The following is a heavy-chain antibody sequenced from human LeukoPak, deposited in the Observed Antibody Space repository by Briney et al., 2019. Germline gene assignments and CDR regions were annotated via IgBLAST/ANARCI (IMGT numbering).Heavy chain of an antibody. CDR1: GFTFSSYG. J-gene: IGHJ4*02. D-gene: IGHD6-13*01. V-gene: IGHV3-30*18. CDR2: ISYDGSNK. Sequence: PGRSLRLSCAASGFTFSSYGMHWVRQAPGKGLGWVAVISYDGSNKYYADSVKGRFTISRDNSKNTLYLQMNSLRAEDTAAYYCAKGSKYSSSWRFDYWGQGTLVTVSS. CDR3: AKGSKYSSSWRFDY.